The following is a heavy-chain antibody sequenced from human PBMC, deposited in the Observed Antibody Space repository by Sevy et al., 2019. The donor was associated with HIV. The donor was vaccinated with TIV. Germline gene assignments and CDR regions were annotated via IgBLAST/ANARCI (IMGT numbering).Heavy chain of an antibody. V-gene: IGHV7-4-1*02. CDR3: ARAEVDTAIEGFDY. J-gene: IGHJ4*02. D-gene: IGHD5-18*01. CDR2: INTNTGNP. Sequence: ASVKVSCKASGYTFTRYSMNWVRQAPGQGLEWIGWINTNTGNPTYAQAFTGRFVFSLDTSVSTAYLKISSLKAEDIAVYYCARAEVDTAIEGFDYWGQGSLVTVSS. CDR1: GYTFTRYS.